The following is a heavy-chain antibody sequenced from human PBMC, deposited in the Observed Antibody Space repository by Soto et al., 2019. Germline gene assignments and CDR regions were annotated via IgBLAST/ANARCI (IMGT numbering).Heavy chain of an antibody. CDR3: ARDRALSEQQLVTDAFDI. V-gene: IGHV3-20*04. CDR1: GFTFDDYG. Sequence: EVQLVESGGGVVRPGGSLRLSCASSGFTFDDYGMSWVRQAPGKGLEWVSGINWNGGSTGYADSVKGRFTISRDNAKNSLYLQMNSLRAEDTALYYCARDRALSEQQLVTDAFDIWGQGTMATVSS. J-gene: IGHJ3*02. CDR2: INWNGGST. D-gene: IGHD6-13*01.